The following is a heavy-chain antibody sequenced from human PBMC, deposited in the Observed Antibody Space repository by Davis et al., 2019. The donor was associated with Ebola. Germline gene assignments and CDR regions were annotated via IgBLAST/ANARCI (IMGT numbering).Heavy chain of an antibody. CDR3: ARERLPEGMGI. D-gene: IGHD2-15*01. J-gene: IGHJ3*02. CDR1: GISFSNYG. Sequence: GGSLRLSCAASGISFSNYGMFWVRQVPGKVMEWVAVISPDGSDKNYADSGKGRFTISRDNSKNTLDLQMNGLRAEDTAVYYCARERLPEGMGIWGQGTMVTVSS. CDR2: ISPDGSDK. V-gene: IGHV3-30*03.